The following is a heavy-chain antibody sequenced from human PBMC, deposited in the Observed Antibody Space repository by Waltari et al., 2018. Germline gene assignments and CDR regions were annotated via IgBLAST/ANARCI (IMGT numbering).Heavy chain of an antibody. CDR1: GFTFSSYS. J-gene: IGHJ6*03. Sequence: EVQLVESGGGLVKPGGSLRLSCAASGFTFSSYSMNWVRQAPGKGLEWVSSISSSSSYIYYADSGKGRCTISRDNAKNSLYLQMNSLRAEDTAVYYCARLVFGVVTRRRSYYYYYMDVWGKGTTVTISS. V-gene: IGHV3-21*01. CDR3: ARLVFGVVTRRRSYYYYYMDV. D-gene: IGHD3-3*01. CDR2: ISSSSSYI.